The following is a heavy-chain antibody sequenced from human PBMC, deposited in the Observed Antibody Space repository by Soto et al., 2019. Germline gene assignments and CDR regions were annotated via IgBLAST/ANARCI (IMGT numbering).Heavy chain of an antibody. V-gene: IGHV4-38-2*01. D-gene: IGHD2-2*01. CDR1: GYSISSGYY. J-gene: IGHJ4*02. Sequence: SETLSLTCAVSGYSISSGYYWGWIRQPPGKGLEWIGTIYHSGSTYYYPSLKSRVTISVDTSKNQFALKLSSVTAADTAVYYCARVSSSYNFGYWGQGTLVTVS. CDR2: IYHSGST. CDR3: ARVSSSYNFGY.